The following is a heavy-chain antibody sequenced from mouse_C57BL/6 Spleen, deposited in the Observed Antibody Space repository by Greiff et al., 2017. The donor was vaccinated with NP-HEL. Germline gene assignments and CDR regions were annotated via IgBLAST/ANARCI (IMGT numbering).Heavy chain of an antibody. V-gene: IGHV1-62-2*01. D-gene: IGHD2-1*01. J-gene: IGHJ4*01. CDR1: GYTFTEYT. Sequence: QVQLKQSGAELVKPGASVKLSCKASGYTFTEYTIHWVKQRSGQGLEWIGWFYPGSGSIKYNEKFKDKATLTADKSSSTVYMELSRLTSEDSAVYFCARHEEAGNYYYYAMDYWGQGTSVTVSS. CDR3: ARHEEAGNYYYYAMDY. CDR2: FYPGSGSI.